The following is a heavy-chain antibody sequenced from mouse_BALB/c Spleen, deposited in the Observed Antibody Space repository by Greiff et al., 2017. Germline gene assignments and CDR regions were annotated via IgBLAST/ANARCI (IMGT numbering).Heavy chain of an antibody. CDR1: GYTFTSYW. J-gene: IGHJ2*01. CDR2: INPSTGYT. D-gene: IGHD2-3*01. V-gene: IGHV1-7*01. CDR3: ARDDGYY. Sequence: QVQLQQPGAELVRPGASVKLSCKASGYTFTSYWMHWVKQRPGQGLEWIGYINPSTGYTEYNQKFKDKATLTADKSSSTAYMQLSSLTSEDSAVYYCARDDGYYWGQGTTLTVSS.